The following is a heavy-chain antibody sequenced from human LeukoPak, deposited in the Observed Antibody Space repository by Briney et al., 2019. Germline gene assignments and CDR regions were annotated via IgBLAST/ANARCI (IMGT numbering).Heavy chain of an antibody. V-gene: IGHV4-31*03. CDR3: ARDTVGGQGLFDY. CDR1: GGSISSGGYY. CDR2: IYYSGST. D-gene: IGHD3-16*01. Sequence: SQTLSLTCTVSGGSISSGGYYWSWIRQHPGKGLEWIGYIYYSGSTYYNPSLKSRVTISVDTSENQFSLKLSSVTAADTAVYYCARDTVGGQGLFDYWGQGTLVTVSS. J-gene: IGHJ4*02.